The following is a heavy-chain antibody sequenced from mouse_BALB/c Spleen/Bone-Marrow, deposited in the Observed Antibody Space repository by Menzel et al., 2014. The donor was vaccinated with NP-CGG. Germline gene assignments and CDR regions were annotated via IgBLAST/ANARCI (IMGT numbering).Heavy chain of an antibody. CDR2: IYPGDGST. D-gene: IGHD2-4*01. Sequence: VKLMESGPELVKPGASVKMSCKASGYTFTSYYIHWVKQRPGQGLEWIGWIYPGDGSTKYNEKFKGKTTLTADKSSSTAYILLSSLASEDSAIYFCAIYYDYSWYFDVWGAGTTVTVSS. CDR3: AIYYDYSWYFDV. CDR1: GYTFTSYY. J-gene: IGHJ1*01. V-gene: IGHV1S56*01.